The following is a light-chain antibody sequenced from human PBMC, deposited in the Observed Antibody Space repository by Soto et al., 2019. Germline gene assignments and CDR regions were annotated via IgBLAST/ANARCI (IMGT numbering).Light chain of an antibody. J-gene: IGKJ1*01. CDR3: EQYGSSPWT. CDR1: QSVFSSY. Sequence: EIVLTQSPGTLSLSPGERATLSCRASQSVFSSYLAWFQQKPGQAPRLLIYGASRRATGIPDRFSGSASGTAFTLTISRLAPEDFAMYYCEQYGSSPWTFGQGTKVEIK. CDR2: GAS. V-gene: IGKV3-20*01.